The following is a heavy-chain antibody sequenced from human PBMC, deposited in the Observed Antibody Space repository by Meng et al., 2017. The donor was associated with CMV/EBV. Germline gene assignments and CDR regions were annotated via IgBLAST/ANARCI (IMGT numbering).Heavy chain of an antibody. Sequence: KASGYNFTGYYMHWVRQAPGQGLEWMGWINPNSGGTNYAQKFQGRVTMTRDTSISTAYMELSRLRSDDTAVYYCARTKQWLVVFDYWGQGTLVTVSS. J-gene: IGHJ4*02. V-gene: IGHV1-2*02. CDR2: INPNSGGT. D-gene: IGHD6-19*01. CDR1: GYNFTGYY. CDR3: ARTKQWLVVFDY.